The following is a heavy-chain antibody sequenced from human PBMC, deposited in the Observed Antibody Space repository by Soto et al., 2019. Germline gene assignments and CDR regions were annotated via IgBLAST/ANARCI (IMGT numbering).Heavy chain of an antibody. CDR3: VRGVLRYYYCGMDG. V-gene: IGHV4-59*02. CDR1: DESVSRYY. CDR2: IYVSVST. J-gene: IGHJ6*01. Sequence: QVQLQESGPGLVKPSETLSLTCTVYDESVSRYYWSCIRQPPAKGLAWIGYIYVSVSTNYNPSLKRRVTISLATPKYQFYLKLTSVPAPDMSVYYFVRGVLRYYYCGMDGWGQGTTVTVSS.